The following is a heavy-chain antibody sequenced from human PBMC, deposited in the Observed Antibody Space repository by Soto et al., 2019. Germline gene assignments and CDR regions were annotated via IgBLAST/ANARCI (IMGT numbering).Heavy chain of an antibody. V-gene: IGHV4-31*03. CDR2: IYYSGST. CDR1: GGSISSGGYY. Sequence: QVQLQESGPGLVKPSQTLSLTCTVSGGSISSGGYYWSWIRQHPGKGLEWIGYIYYSGSTYYNPSLKSRVTISVDTSKNQISLKLSSVTAADTAVYYCARGTYYDYVWGSYRPVPDAFDIWGQGTMVTVSS. J-gene: IGHJ3*02. CDR3: ARGTYYDYVWGSYRPVPDAFDI. D-gene: IGHD3-16*02.